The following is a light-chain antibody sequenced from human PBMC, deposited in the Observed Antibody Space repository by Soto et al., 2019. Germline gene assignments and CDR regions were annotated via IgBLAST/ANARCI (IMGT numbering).Light chain of an antibody. CDR3: QVWDSSTDDLYV. V-gene: IGLV3-21*02. CDR2: ADS. Sequence: SYELTQPPSVSVAPGQTAIVTCDGNNIGSNSVHWYQQKPGRAPVLVVYADSDRPSGVPERFSGSNSGNTDTLTISRVEAGDEADYYCQVWDSSTDDLYVFGPGTKVTVL. J-gene: IGLJ1*01. CDR1: NIGSNS.